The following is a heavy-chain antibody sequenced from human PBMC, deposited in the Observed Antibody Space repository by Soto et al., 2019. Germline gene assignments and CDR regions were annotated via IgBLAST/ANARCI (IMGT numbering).Heavy chain of an antibody. D-gene: IGHD3-3*01. CDR2: ISSSSSYI. J-gene: IGHJ6*02. CDR3: ARDGEDDFWSCYSHYYYYYGMDV. V-gene: IGHV3-21*01. CDR1: GFTFSSYS. Sequence: PGGSLILSCAASGFTFSSYSMNWVRQAPGKGLEWVSSISSSSSYIYYADSVKGRFTISRDNAKNSLYLQMNSLRAEDTAVYYCARDGEDDFWSCYSHYYYYYGMDVWGQGTTGTV.